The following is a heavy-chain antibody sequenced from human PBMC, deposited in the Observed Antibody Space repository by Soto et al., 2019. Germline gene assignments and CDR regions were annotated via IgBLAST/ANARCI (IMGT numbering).Heavy chain of an antibody. J-gene: IGHJ3*01. CDR1: GGSISADVSY. D-gene: IGHD4-17*01. V-gene: IGHV4-30-4*01. Sequence: QVQLQESGPGLVKPSQTLSLTCTVSGGSISADVSYWSWLRQPPGKGLEWIGYVYHRGSTSYNPSLKSRVLISADTSKNQFSLQLSSVTAADTAVYYCARDREDYDAAFDFWGQGTMVTVSS. CDR3: ARDREDYDAAFDF. CDR2: VYHRGST.